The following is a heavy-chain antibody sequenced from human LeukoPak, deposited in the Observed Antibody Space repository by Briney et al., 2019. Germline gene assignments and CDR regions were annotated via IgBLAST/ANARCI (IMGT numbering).Heavy chain of an antibody. V-gene: IGHV4-39*01. D-gene: IGHD5-18*01. CDR3: ARLQIQLWSDAFDI. J-gene: IGHJ3*02. Sequence: SQTLCLTCTVSGGSISSGGYYWGWIRQPPGKGLEWIGSIYYSGSTYYNPSLKSRVTISVDTSKNQFSLKLSSVTAADTAVYYCARLQIQLWSDAFDIWGQGTMVTVSS. CDR2: IYYSGST. CDR1: GGSISSGGYY.